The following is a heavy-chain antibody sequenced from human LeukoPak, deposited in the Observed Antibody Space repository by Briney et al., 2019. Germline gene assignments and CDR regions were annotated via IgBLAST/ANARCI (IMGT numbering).Heavy chain of an antibody. CDR1: GYSFTSYW. V-gene: IGHV5-51*01. CDR3: ARPANRGDAFDI. CDR2: FYPGDSDT. Sequence: GESLKISCKGSGYSFTSYWIGWVRQMPGKGLEWMGIFYPGDSDTRYTPSFQGQVAISADKSITTAYRQWSSLRASDTAMYYCARPANRGDAFDIWGQGTMVTVSS. D-gene: IGHD2/OR15-2a*01. J-gene: IGHJ3*02.